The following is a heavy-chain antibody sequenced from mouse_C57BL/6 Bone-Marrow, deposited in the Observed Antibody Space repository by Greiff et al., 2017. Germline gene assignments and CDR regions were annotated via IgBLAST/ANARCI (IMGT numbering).Heavy chain of an antibody. CDR1: GYTFTSYW. V-gene: IGHV1-69*01. J-gene: IGHJ3*01. D-gene: IGHD1-1*02. CDR2: IDPSDSYT. Sequence: QVQLQQPGAELVMPGASVKLSCKASGYTFTSYWMHWVKQRPGQGLEWIGEIDPSDSYTNYNQKFKGKTTLTVAKSSHATYMQLSSLTSEDSAVYYCAREEDYYGGYSSGDYGGQGTLVTVSA. CDR3: AREEDYYGGYSSGDY.